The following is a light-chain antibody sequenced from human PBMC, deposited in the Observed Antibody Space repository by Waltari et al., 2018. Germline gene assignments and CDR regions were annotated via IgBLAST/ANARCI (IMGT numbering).Light chain of an antibody. Sequence: SYELTQPPSVSVSPGQTASITCSGDKLGDKYVCWYQQKPGQSPVLVIYQDTKRPSGIPERFSGSKSGNTATLTISGTQSMDGADYYCQAWDSSTVVFGGGTKLTVL. CDR2: QDT. CDR1: KLGDKY. V-gene: IGLV3-1*01. CDR3: QAWDSSTVV. J-gene: IGLJ2*01.